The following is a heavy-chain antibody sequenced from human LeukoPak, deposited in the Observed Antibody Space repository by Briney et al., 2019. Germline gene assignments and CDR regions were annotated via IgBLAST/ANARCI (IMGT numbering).Heavy chain of an antibody. CDR3: ARDRSSSTSCFYDY. J-gene: IGHJ4*02. CDR1: GFTFSHYW. CDR2: IKQDGSEQ. Sequence: GGSLRLSCAASGFTFSHYWMTWVRQAPGKGLEWVANIKQDGSEQYYVDSVKGRFTISRDNAKNSLYLQMNSLRVEDTAVYYCARDRSSSTSCFYDYWGQGTLVTVSS. D-gene: IGHD2-2*01. V-gene: IGHV3-7*01.